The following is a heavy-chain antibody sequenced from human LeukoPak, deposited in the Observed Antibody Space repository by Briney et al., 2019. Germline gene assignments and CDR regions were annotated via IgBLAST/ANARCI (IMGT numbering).Heavy chain of an antibody. CDR2: IYYSGSA. J-gene: IGHJ4*02. D-gene: IGHD3-16*01. V-gene: IGHV4-59*01. CDR3: ARWGVSFGGRNYLDY. CDR1: GGSMNNYY. Sequence: SETLSLTCTVSGGSMNNYYWSWMWQPPGKGLEYIADIYYSGSANYNSYLKSRVSISVDTSKNQFFLTMNSVTAADTAVFYCARWGVSFGGRNYLDYWGQGKLVTVSS.